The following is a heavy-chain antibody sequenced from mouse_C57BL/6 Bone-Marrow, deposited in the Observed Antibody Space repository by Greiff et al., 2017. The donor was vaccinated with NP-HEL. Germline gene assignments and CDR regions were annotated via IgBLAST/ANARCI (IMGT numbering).Heavy chain of an antibody. CDR1: GYTFTSYG. Sequence: QVQLQQSGAELARPGASVKLSCKASGYTFTSYGISWVKQRPGQGLEWIGEIYPRSGNTYYNEKFKGKATLTADKSSSTAYMELRSLTSEDSEVYFCARRGLLYYSFDYGGQGTTLTVSA. V-gene: IGHV1-81*01. CDR2: IYPRSGNT. D-gene: IGHD1-1*02. CDR3: ARRGLLYYSFDY. J-gene: IGHJ2*01.